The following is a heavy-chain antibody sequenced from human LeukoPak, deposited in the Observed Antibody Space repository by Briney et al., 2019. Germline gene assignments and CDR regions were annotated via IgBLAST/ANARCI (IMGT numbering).Heavy chain of an antibody. V-gene: IGHV1-2*02. CDR3: TRDGDYGGKELLGFDP. CDR2: INPNSGGT. J-gene: IGHJ5*02. CDR1: GYTFTGYY. D-gene: IGHD4-23*01. Sequence: GASVKVSCKASGYTFTGYYMHWVRQAPGQGLEWMGWINPNSGGTNYAQKFQGRVTMTRDTSISTAYMELSRVRSDDTAVYYCTRDGDYGGKELLGFDPWGQGTLVTVSS.